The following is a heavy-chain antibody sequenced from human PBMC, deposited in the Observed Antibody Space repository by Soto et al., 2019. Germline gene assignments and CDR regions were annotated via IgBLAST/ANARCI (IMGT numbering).Heavy chain of an antibody. Sequence: PGGSLRLSCAASGFTFSSYWMHWVRQAPGKGLVWVSRINPDGSATNYADSVKGRFTISRDNAKNSLYLQMSSLRAEDTAVYYCAREGSSGWFYFDYWGRGTLVTVSS. CDR2: INPDGSAT. J-gene: IGHJ4*01. V-gene: IGHV3-74*01. D-gene: IGHD6-19*01. CDR1: GFTFSSYW. CDR3: AREGSSGWFYFDY.